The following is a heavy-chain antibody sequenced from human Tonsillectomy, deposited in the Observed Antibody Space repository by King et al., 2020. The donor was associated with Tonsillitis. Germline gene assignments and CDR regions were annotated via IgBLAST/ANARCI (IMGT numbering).Heavy chain of an antibody. V-gene: IGHV3-23*04. Sequence: VQLVESGGGLGQPGGSRRLSFAASGFTFSSCAMTWVRQAPGRRLGWVSAIRGSAGGTYYSYSVKGRFIISRDNSKNTLYLQMNSLRAEDTAVYYCAKGWVEMDAWGQGTLVTVSS. CDR2: IRGSAGGT. CDR1: GFTFSSCA. J-gene: IGHJ4*02. D-gene: IGHD5-24*01. CDR3: AKGWVEMDA.